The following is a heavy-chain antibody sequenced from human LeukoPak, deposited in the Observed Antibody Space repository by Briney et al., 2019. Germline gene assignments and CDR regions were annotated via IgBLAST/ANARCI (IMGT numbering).Heavy chain of an antibody. V-gene: IGHV4-59*08. Sequence: SETLSLTCTVSGGSISSYYWTWIRQPPGKGLEWIGYIFYSGGSNYNPSLKSRVTISVDTSKNHFSLKLSSVTAAGPAVYYCARLGSTFDIWGQGTMVTVSS. CDR3: ARLGSTFDI. D-gene: IGHD2-2*01. CDR2: IFYSGGS. CDR1: GGSISSYY. J-gene: IGHJ3*02.